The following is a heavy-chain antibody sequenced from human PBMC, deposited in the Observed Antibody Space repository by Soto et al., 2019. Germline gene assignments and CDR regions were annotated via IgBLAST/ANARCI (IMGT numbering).Heavy chain of an antibody. CDR1: GFTFSSYG. D-gene: IGHD6-13*01. V-gene: IGHV3-33*01. J-gene: IGHJ4*02. Sequence: GGSLRLSCAASGFTFSSYGMHWVRQAPGKGLEWVAVIWYDGSNKYYADSVKGRFTISRDNSKNTLYLQMNSLRAEDTAVYYCARDSLIAAAGVEHFDYWGQGTLVTVSS. CDR3: ARDSLIAAAGVEHFDY. CDR2: IWYDGSNK.